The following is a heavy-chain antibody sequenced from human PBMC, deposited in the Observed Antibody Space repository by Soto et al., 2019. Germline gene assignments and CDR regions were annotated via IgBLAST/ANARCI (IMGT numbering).Heavy chain of an antibody. CDR1: GDTFGRFT. CDR3: ARGSYYSGWV. J-gene: IGHJ4*02. V-gene: IGHV1-69*13. D-gene: IGHD6-19*01. Sequence: GASVKVSCKASGDTFGRFTINWVRQAPGQGLEWMGGIKPISDITNYAQRFQGRVTFTADASTSTVYLELSSLRSEGTAMYYCARGSYYSGWVWGQGTLVTVSS. CDR2: IKPISDIT.